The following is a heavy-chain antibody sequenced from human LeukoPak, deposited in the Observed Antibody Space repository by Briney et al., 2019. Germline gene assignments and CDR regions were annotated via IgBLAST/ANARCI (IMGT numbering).Heavy chain of an antibody. CDR2: VSPPGGGT. Sequence: GGSLRLSSAASGFTFSNHGMNWVRQAPGKGLEWLSGVSPPGGGTYYADSVKGRFTISRDNSKNRLYLQMNSLRAEDTAVYYCARGSGYYYYFDYWGQGTLVTVSS. D-gene: IGHD3-22*01. CDR1: GFTFSNHG. CDR3: ARGSGYYYYFDY. J-gene: IGHJ4*02. V-gene: IGHV3-23*01.